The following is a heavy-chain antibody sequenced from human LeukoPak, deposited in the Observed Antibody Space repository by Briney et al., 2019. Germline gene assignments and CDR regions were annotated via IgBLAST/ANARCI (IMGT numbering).Heavy chain of an antibody. Sequence: SETLSLTCTVSGGSISTYYWSWIRQPAGKGLEWIGRLSSSGTTNYNTSLKSRVTMSVDASTNQLSLNLTSVTAADTAVYYCAREVSGSDYYRAYDYWGQGTLVTVSS. D-gene: IGHD3-3*01. V-gene: IGHV4-4*07. CDR1: GGSISTYY. J-gene: IGHJ4*02. CDR2: LSSSGTT. CDR3: AREVSGSDYYRAYDY.